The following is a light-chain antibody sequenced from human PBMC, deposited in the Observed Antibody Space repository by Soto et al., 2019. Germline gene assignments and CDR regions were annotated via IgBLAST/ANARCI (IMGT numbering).Light chain of an antibody. CDR2: GAS. V-gene: IGKV3D-7*01. Sequence: EIVMTQSPVTLSLSTGDRATLSCRARQSLRNTYISWYQQKPGQAPRLLIYGASTRATGIPARFSGSASGSDFTLSISSLHPEDFALYYCHQDFDLPFTFGGGTKVEIK. CDR3: HQDFDLPFT. CDR1: QSLRNTY. J-gene: IGKJ4*01.